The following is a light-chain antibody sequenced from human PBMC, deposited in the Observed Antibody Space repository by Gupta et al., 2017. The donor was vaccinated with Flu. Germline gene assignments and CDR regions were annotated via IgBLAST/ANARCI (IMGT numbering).Light chain of an antibody. CDR2: EVT. V-gene: IGLV2-14*01. Sequence: QSPLTPPPSVSVCDAHSITIPSTETSSDVGGYSYVCWYQQHPGKAPKLMIYEVTDRPSGISNRFSGSKSCNTASLTIAGLQAEDEADYFCASYTTTSTWVFGGGTKLTV. J-gene: IGLJ3*02. CDR3: ASYTTTSTWV. CDR1: SSDVGGYSY.